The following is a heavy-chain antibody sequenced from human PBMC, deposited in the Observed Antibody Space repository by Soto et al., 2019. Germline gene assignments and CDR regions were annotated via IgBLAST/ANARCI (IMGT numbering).Heavy chain of an antibody. CDR3: ARDFNGYCSGGSCYSFMYV. Sequence: GASVKVSCKASGYTFTGYYMHWVRQAPGQGLEWMGWINPNSGGTNYAQKFQGWVTMTRDTSISTAYMELSRLRSDDTAVYYCARDFNGYCSGGSCYSFMYVWGQGTTVTVSS. CDR2: INPNSGGT. CDR1: GYTFTGYY. V-gene: IGHV1-2*04. D-gene: IGHD2-15*01. J-gene: IGHJ6*02.